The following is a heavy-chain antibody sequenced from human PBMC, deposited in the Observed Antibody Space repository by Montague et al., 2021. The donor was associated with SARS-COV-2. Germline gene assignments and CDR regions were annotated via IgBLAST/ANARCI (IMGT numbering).Heavy chain of an antibody. D-gene: IGHD1-26*01. CDR3: ARGSVGGYYFDY. J-gene: IGHJ4*02. Sequence: SLILSCAASGFIFSSYGMHWVRQAPGKGLEWVAHIWYDGSNENYXDSVKGRFTISRDNFKNTLYLQMNSLRAEDTAIYYCARGSVGGYYFDYWGQGTLVTASS. CDR2: IWYDGSNE. V-gene: IGHV3-33*01. CDR1: GFIFSSYG.